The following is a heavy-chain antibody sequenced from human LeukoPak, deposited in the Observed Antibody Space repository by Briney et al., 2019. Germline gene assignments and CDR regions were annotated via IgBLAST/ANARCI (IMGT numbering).Heavy chain of an antibody. CDR1: GYIFTNYG. Sequence: ASVKVSCKASGYIFTNYGITWVRQAPGQGLEWMGWINTNNGNTNYAQKLQGRVTMTTDTSTTTAYMELRSLRSDDMAVYYCARGPIAAAGDYWGQGTLVTVSS. J-gene: IGHJ4*02. D-gene: IGHD6-13*01. CDR3: ARGPIAAAGDY. CDR2: INTNNGNT. V-gene: IGHV1-18*03.